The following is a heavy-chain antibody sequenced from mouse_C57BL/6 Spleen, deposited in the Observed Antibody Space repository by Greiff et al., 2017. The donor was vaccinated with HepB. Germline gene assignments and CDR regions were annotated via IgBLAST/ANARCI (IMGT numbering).Heavy chain of an antibody. CDR3: AKVYYGSSYYWYFDV. V-gene: IGHV5-17*01. J-gene: IGHJ1*03. CDR2: ISSGSSTI. D-gene: IGHD1-1*01. Sequence: EVKVVESGGGLVKPGGSLKLSCAASGFTFSDYGMHWVRQAPEKGLEWVAYISSGSSTIYYADTVKGRFTISRDNAKNTLFLQMTSLRSEDTAMYYCAKVYYGSSYYWYFDVWGTGTTVTVSS. CDR1: GFTFSDYG.